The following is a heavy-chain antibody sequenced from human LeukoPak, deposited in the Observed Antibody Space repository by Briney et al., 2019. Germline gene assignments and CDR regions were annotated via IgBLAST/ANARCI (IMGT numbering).Heavy chain of an antibody. CDR1: GGSISSYY. D-gene: IGHD3-9*01. CDR2: IYYSGST. Sequence: SETLSLTCTVSGGSISSYYWSWIRQPPGKGLEWIGYIYYSGSTNYNPSLKSRVTISVDTSKNQFSLKQSSVTAADTAVYYCARVDYDILTGYPNWFDPWGQGTLVTVSS. J-gene: IGHJ5*02. V-gene: IGHV4-59*01. CDR3: ARVDYDILTGYPNWFDP.